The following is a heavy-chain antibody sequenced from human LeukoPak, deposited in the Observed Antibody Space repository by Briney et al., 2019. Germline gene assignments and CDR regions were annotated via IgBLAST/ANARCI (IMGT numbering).Heavy chain of an antibody. J-gene: IGHJ4*02. D-gene: IGHD3-22*01. V-gene: IGHV4-31*03. CDR2: IYYSGST. Sequence: SETLSLTCTVSGGSISSGGYYWSWIRQHPGKGLEWIGYIYYSGSTYYNPSLKSRVTISVDTSKNQFSLKLSSVTAADTAVYYCARVGYYYDSSGYYPDYWGQGTLVTVSS. CDR3: ARVGYYYDSSGYYPDY. CDR1: GGSISSGGYY.